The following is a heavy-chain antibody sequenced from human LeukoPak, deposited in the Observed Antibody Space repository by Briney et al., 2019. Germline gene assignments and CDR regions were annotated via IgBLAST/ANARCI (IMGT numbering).Heavy chain of an antibody. D-gene: IGHD3-3*01. J-gene: IGHJ3*02. Sequence: GASVKVSCKASGYTFTSYDINWVRQATGQGLEWMGWMNPNSGNTGYAHKFQGRVTITRNTSISTAYMELSSLRSEDTAVYYCARYPSYYDFWRGSTVDAFDIWGQGTMVTVSS. CDR2: MNPNSGNT. V-gene: IGHV1-8*03. CDR1: GYTFTSYD. CDR3: ARYPSYYDFWRGSTVDAFDI.